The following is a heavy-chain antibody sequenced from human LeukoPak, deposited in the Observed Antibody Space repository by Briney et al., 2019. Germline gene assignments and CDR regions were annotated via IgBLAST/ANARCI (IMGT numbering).Heavy chain of an antibody. Sequence: GGSLRLSCAASGFTFSSYAMHWVRQAPGKGLEGVAVISYDGSNKHYADSVKGRFTISRDSSKKTLYLQMNSLRAEDTAVYYCARVGSKYSSSWYILDYWGQGTLVTVSS. CDR2: ISYDGSNK. V-gene: IGHV3-30*04. D-gene: IGHD6-13*01. CDR1: GFTFSSYA. CDR3: ARVGSKYSSSWYILDY. J-gene: IGHJ4*02.